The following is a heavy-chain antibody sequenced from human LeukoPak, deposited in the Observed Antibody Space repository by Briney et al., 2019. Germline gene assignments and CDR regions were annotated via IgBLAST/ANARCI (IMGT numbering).Heavy chain of an antibody. J-gene: IGHJ6*03. V-gene: IGHV1-18*01. Sequence: GAAVKVSFKASGYTFRNYGINWVRQAPGQGLEWMGWISGDNGNTNYAQKVQGRVTMTRDTSTSTAYMELRSLRSDDTAVYYCARDGNYFYYMDVWGKGTTVTVSS. CDR2: ISGDNGNT. CDR3: ARDGNYFYYMDV. D-gene: IGHD1-1*01. CDR1: GYTFRNYG.